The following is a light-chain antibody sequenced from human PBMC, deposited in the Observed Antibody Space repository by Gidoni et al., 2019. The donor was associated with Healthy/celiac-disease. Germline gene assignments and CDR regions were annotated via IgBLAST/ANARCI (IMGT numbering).Light chain of an antibody. V-gene: IGKV1D-8*04. Sequence: IRMTQPPSLLPASTGDRVIISCRMSQGIISYLAWYQQKPGKAPELLIYAASTLQSGVPSRFSGSGSGTDFTLTISCLQSEDFATYYCQQYYSFPPTFGQGTKVEIK. J-gene: IGKJ1*01. CDR3: QQYYSFPPT. CDR2: AAS. CDR1: QGIISY.